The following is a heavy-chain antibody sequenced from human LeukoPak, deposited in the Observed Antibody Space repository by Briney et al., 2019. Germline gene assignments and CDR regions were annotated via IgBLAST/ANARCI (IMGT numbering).Heavy chain of an antibody. J-gene: IGHJ6*03. D-gene: IGHD3-16*01. Sequence: GGSLRLSCAASGLTVSNAWMSWVRQAPGKGLEWLGRIKSNGDGGTADYAAPVKGRFTISRDDSKNTLYLQMSSLKTGDTAVYYCITERQELRFYNYYYIDLWGKGTTVTVSS. CDR2: IKSNGDGGTA. V-gene: IGHV3-15*01. CDR3: ITERQELRFYNYYYIDL. CDR1: GLTVSNAW.